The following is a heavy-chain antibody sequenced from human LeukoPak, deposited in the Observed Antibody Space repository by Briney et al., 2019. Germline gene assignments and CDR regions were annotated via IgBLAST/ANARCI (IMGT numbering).Heavy chain of an antibody. CDR3: AKVHGSGSYRFDF. D-gene: IGHD3-10*01. CDR1: GFTFSSYA. V-gene: IGHV3-23*01. Sequence: GGSLRLSCAASGFTFSSYAMSWVRQSPGKGLEWVSAVTGTGGNTYHADSVKDRFTISRDNSKNTVYLQMNSLRAEDTAIYYCAKVHGSGSYRFDFWGQGTLVTVSS. CDR2: VTGTGGNT. J-gene: IGHJ4*02.